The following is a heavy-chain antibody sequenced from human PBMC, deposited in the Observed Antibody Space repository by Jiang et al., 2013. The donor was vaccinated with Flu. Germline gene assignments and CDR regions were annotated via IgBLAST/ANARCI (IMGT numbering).Heavy chain of an antibody. D-gene: IGHD6-25*01. V-gene: IGHV4-31*03. CDR1: GGSVRTDPYF. CDR2: IDYRGST. J-gene: IGHJ4*02. CDR3: AADRGYSGFDLHYFDN. Sequence: GSGLVKPSETVSLSCTVSGGSVRTDPYFWSWFRQHPGKGLEWIGYIDYRGSTYYNPSLKSRIAISIDTSENRFSLKLNSVTAADTAVYYCAADRGYSGFDLHYFDNWGQGALVTVSS.